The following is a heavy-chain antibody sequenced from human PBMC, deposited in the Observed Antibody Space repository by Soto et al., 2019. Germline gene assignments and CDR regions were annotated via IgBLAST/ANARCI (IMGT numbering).Heavy chain of an antibody. CDR3: AIGTRNSWTGDF. Sequence: QVQVVQSGAEVKKPGSSVKVSCKASGGTFSNYAISWVRQAPGHGLEWVGGIIPLTETPVYAQTVQGRLTITADEITSAAYMELSSLRSDDTAVSYWAIGTRNSWTGDFWGQGPLVTVSS. D-gene: IGHD6-13*01. CDR1: GGTFSNYA. J-gene: IGHJ4*02. V-gene: IGHV1-69*01. CDR2: IIPLTETP.